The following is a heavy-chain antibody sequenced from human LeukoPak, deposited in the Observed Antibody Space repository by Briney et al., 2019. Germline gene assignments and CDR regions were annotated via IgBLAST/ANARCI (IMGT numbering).Heavy chain of an antibody. Sequence: PSETLSPTCTVSGGSISSGGYYWSWIRHHPGKGLEWIGHIYYSGSTYYNPSLKSRVTISVDTSKNQFSLKLCSVTAADTAVYYCAREIPSSSGYYYYYYMDVWGKGTTVTVSS. J-gene: IGHJ6*03. D-gene: IGHD6-6*01. CDR1: GGSISSGGYY. CDR2: IYYSGST. V-gene: IGHV4-31*03. CDR3: AREIPSSSGYYYYYYMDV.